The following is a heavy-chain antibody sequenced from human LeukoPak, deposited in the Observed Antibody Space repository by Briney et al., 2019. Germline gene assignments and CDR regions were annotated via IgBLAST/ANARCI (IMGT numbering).Heavy chain of an antibody. V-gene: IGHV3-7*05. D-gene: IGHD1-1*01. CDR1: VFTFSSFW. J-gene: IGHJ6*02. CDR2: IKQDGSEE. Sequence: PGGSLRLSHGASVFTFSSFWMSWVRQAPGKGLEWLANIKQDGSEEYYVDSMKGRFTISRDNARNTLYLQMNSLRAEDTAVYYCARARLTTYYYYGMDVWGQGTTVTVSS. CDR3: ARARLTTYYYYGMDV.